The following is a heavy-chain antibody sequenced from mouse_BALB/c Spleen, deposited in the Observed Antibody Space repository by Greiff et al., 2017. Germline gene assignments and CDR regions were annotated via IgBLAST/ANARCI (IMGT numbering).Heavy chain of an antibody. D-gene: IGHD4-1*01. Sequence: VQLVESGAELAKPGASVKMSCKASGYTFTSYWMHWVKQRPGQGLEWIGYINPSTGYTEYNQKFKDKATLTADKSSSTAYMQLSSLTSEDSAVYYCAREGGELAWFAYWGQGTLVTVSA. V-gene: IGHV1-7*01. CDR1: GYTFTSYW. CDR3: AREGGELAWFAY. CDR2: INPSTGYT. J-gene: IGHJ3*01.